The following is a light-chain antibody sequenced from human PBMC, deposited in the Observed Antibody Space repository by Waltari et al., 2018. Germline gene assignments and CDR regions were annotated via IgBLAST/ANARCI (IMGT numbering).Light chain of an antibody. V-gene: IGKV1-39*01. CDR2: AAS. J-gene: IGKJ1*01. CDR3: QQSYSTPWT. Sequence: DIQMTHSPSSLSASVGDILTITCRESQSISSYLNWYQQKPGKAPKLLIYAASSLQSGVPSRFSGSGYGTDFTIIISSLQPEDFATYYCQQSYSTPWTFGKGTKVEIK. CDR1: QSISSY.